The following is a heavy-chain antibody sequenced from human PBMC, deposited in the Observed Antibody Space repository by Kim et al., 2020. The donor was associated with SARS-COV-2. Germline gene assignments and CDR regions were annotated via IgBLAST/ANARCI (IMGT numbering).Heavy chain of an antibody. D-gene: IGHD6-13*01. J-gene: IGHJ4*02. Sequence: ADSVKGRFTISRDNSKNTLYLQMNSLRAEDTAVYYCAKDGGIAAAGLLDYWGQGTLVTVSS. V-gene: IGHV3-23*01. CDR3: AKDGGIAAAGLLDY.